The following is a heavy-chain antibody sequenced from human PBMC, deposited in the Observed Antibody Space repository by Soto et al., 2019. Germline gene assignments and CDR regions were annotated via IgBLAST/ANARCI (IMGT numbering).Heavy chain of an antibody. CDR1: GYTFTSFD. V-gene: IGHV1-8*01. CDR2: MIPNSGNT. D-gene: IGHD3-3*01. J-gene: IGHJ6*02. Sequence: ASVKVSCKASGYTFTSFDINWVRQASGQGLEWMGWMIPNSGNTGYAQKFQGRVTMTRNTSISTAYMELSSLRSEDTAVYYCARGLDYDFWSGYIYGMDVWGQGTTVTVSS. CDR3: ARGLDYDFWSGYIYGMDV.